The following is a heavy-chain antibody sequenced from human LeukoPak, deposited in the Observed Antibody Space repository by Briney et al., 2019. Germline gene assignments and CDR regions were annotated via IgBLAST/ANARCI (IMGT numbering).Heavy chain of an antibody. J-gene: IGHJ5*02. Sequence: SETLSLTCTVSGGSISSGGYYWSWIRQHPGKGLEWIGYIYYTGGTNYNPSLRSRVTMSVDTSNNSFSLKLKSVTAADTAVYHCAREIHYGADRWFDPWGQGILATVSS. D-gene: IGHD2-21*02. V-gene: IGHV4-61*03. CDR3: AREIHYGADRWFDP. CDR2: IYYTGGT. CDR1: GGSISSGGYY.